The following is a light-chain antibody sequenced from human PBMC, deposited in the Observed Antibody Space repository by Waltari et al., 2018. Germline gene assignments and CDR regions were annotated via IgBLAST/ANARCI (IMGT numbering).Light chain of an antibody. CDR1: QRLSSY. CDR2: KTS. V-gene: IGKV1-5*03. J-gene: IGKJ3*01. Sequence: DIQMTQSPSTLSASVGDRVTIICRASQRLSSYLAWYQQKPGKAPKLLIYKTSSLETGVPSSISGTGSWTEFTLTISSLQPDDIATYYCQQYNSYPFTFGPGTKVDIK. CDR3: QQYNSYPFT.